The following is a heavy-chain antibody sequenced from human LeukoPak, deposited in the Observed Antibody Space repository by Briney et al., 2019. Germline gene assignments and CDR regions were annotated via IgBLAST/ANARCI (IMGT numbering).Heavy chain of an antibody. Sequence: GGSLRLSCAASGFTFSSYGMHWVRQAPGKGLEWVAVIWYDGSNKYYADSVKGRFTISRDNSKNTLYLQMNSLRAEDTAVYYCAKEDSSSCFDYWGQGTLVTVSS. CDR2: IWYDGSNK. D-gene: IGHD6-6*01. J-gene: IGHJ4*02. V-gene: IGHV3-33*06. CDR3: AKEDSSSCFDY. CDR1: GFTFSSYG.